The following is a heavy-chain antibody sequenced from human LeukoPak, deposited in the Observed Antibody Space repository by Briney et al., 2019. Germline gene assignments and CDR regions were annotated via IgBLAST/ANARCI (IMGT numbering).Heavy chain of an antibody. J-gene: IGHJ5*02. CDR1: GFTFSSYG. Sequence: GGSLRLSCAASGFTFSSYGMHWVRQAPGKGLEWVAVISYDGSNKYYADSVKGRFTISRDNSKNTLYLQMNSLRAEDTAVYYCFCGYDSNGYYHNWFDPWGQGTLVTVSS. CDR3: FCGYDSNGYYHNWFDP. CDR2: ISYDGSNK. V-gene: IGHV3-30*03. D-gene: IGHD3-22*01.